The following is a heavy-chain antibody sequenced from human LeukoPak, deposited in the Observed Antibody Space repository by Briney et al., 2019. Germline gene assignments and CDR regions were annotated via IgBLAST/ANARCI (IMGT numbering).Heavy chain of an antibody. CDR1: GFTFSSYG. V-gene: IGHV3-33*01. Sequence: GGSLRLSCAASGFTFSSYGMHWVRQAPGKGLEWVAVIWYDGSNKYYADSVKGRFTISRDNSKNTLYLQMNSLRAEDTAVYYCASGGKFGESSFDYWGLGTLVTVSS. D-gene: IGHD3-10*01. CDR3: ASGGKFGESSFDY. CDR2: IWYDGSNK. J-gene: IGHJ4*02.